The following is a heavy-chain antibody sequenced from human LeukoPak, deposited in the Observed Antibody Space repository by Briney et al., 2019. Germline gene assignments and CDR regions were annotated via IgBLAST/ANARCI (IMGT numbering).Heavy chain of an antibody. V-gene: IGHV4-59*01. CDR1: GDSITGYY. CDR2: IHSSGTT. CDR3: ARGGASSEWFDP. J-gene: IGHJ5*02. D-gene: IGHD6-25*01. Sequence: SQTLSLTCTVSGDSITGYYSSWIRHPQGQGLDWIAFIHSSGTTNYNPSLKSRVSISVDTSNNQFSLNVNSVPAADTAVYYCARGGASSEWFDPWGQGTLVTVSS.